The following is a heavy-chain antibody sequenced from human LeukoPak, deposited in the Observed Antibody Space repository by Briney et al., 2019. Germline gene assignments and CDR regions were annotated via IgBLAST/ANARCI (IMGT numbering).Heavy chain of an antibody. J-gene: IGHJ6*03. D-gene: IGHD2/OR15-2a*01. CDR2: ISWNSGNI. V-gene: IGHV3-9*01. CDR1: GFTFDDYA. Sequence: LPGRSLRLSCAGSGFTFDDYAMHWVRQTPGKGLEWVSGISWNSGNIAYADFVGGRFTISRDNAKNSLSLQMNSLSDEDTAVYYCAKDAYGGATFFCYMDVWGKGTTVTVSS. CDR3: AKDAYGGATFFCYMDV.